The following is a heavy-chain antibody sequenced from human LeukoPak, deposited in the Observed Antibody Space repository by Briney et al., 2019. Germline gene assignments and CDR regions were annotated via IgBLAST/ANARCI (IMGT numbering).Heavy chain of an antibody. CDR3: ASGYSYGSDY. CDR1: GGSISSGGYY. Sequence: PSQTLSLTCTVPGGSISSGGYYWSWIRQHPGKGLEWIGYIYYSGSTYYNPSLKSRVTISVDTSKNQISLKLGSVTAADTAVYYCASGYSYGSDYWGQGTLVTVSS. V-gene: IGHV4-31*03. J-gene: IGHJ4*02. D-gene: IGHD5-18*01. CDR2: IYYSGST.